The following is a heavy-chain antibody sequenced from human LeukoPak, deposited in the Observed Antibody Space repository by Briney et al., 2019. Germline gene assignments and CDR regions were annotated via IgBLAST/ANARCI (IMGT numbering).Heavy chain of an antibody. J-gene: IGHJ4*02. V-gene: IGHV3-7*01. CDR2: IKQDGSEK. CDR3: ARDRGGHSY. CDR1: GFTLSYYW. Sequence: GGSLRLSCAASGFTLSYYWMSWVRQAPGKGLEWVANIKQDGSEKNYVDSVKGRFTISRDNAKNSLYLQMNSLRAEDTAVYYCARDRGGHSYWGQGTLVTVSP.